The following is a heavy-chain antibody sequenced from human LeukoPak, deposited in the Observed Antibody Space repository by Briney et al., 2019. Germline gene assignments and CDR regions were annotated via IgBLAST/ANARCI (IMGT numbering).Heavy chain of an antibody. V-gene: IGHV4-31*03. D-gene: IGHD5-12*01. CDR1: GGSISSSSYY. CDR2: IYYSGST. Sequence: PSETLSLTCTVSGGSISSSSYYWGWIRQPPGKGLEWIGYIYYSGSTYYNPSLKSRVTISVDTSKNQFSLKLSSVTAADTAVYYCAREAVATITSGYFDYWGQGTLVTVSS. CDR3: AREAVATITSGYFDY. J-gene: IGHJ4*02.